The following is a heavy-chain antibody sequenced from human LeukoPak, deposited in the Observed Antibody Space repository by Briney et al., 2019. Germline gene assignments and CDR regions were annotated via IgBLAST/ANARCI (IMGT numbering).Heavy chain of an antibody. CDR2: ISYDGSNK. J-gene: IGHJ6*02. CDR3: GRGSRPYHYYYGMDV. Sequence: QPGRSLRLSCAASGFTFSSYAMHWVRQAPGKGLEWVAVISYDGSNKYYADSVKGRFTISRDNSQNTLYLQMNSLRAEDTAVYYRGRGSRPYHYYYGMDVWGQGPTVTVSS. CDR1: GFTFSSYA. V-gene: IGHV3-30-3*01.